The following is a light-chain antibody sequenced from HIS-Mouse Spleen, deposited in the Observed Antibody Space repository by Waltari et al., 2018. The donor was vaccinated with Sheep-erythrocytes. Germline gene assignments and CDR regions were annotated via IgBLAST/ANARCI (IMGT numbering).Light chain of an antibody. Sequence: DILLTQSPSFLSASVGDRVTITCRASQGISSYLAWYQQKPGKAPKLLMYAASTLQSGVPSRFSGSGSGTEFTLTISSLQPEDFATYCCQQLNSYPHTFGQGTKLEIK. CDR3: QQLNSYPHT. V-gene: IGKV1-9*01. CDR2: AAS. CDR1: QGISSY. J-gene: IGKJ2*01.